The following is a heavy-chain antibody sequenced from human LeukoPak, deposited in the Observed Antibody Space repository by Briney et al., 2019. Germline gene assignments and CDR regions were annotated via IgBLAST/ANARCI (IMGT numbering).Heavy chain of an antibody. D-gene: IGHD2-8*01. CDR3: ARGDLGYCTNGVCYRSASFDY. J-gene: IGHJ4*02. CDR2: ISAYNGNT. CDR1: GYTFTSYG. V-gene: IGHV1-18*01. Sequence: VASVEVSCKASGYTFTSYGISWVRQAPGRGLEWMGWISAYNGNTNYAQKLQGRVTMTTDTSTSTAYMELRSLRSDDTAVYYCARGDLGYCTNGVCYRSASFDYWGQGTLVTVSS.